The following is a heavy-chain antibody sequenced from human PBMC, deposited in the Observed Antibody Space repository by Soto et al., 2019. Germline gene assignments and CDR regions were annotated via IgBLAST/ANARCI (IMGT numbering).Heavy chain of an antibody. Sequence: QVQLVQSGVEVKKPGASVKVSCKASGYTFSSSSISWVRQAPGQGLEWMGWINVYNGDTIYVQKFQGRVTMTTDTYTSTAYMELTSLTSDDTAIYYCARDIGGGEDVWGQGTTVTVSS. V-gene: IGHV1-18*01. CDR3: ARDIGGGEDV. D-gene: IGHD3-16*01. J-gene: IGHJ6*02. CDR2: INVYNGDT. CDR1: GYTFSSSS.